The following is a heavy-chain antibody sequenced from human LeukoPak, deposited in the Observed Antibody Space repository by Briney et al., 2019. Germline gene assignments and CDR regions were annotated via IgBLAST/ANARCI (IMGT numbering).Heavy chain of an antibody. V-gene: IGHV3-21*04. CDR1: GFTFSSYA. CDR2: ISSSSSYI. J-gene: IGHJ5*02. Sequence: GRSLRLSCAASGFTFSSYAMHWVRQAPGKGLEWVSSISSSSSYIYYADSVKGRFTISRDNAKNSLYLQMNSLRAEDTAVYYCAGTVTTDPNWFDPWGQGTLVTVSS. D-gene: IGHD4-17*01. CDR3: AGTVTTDPNWFDP.